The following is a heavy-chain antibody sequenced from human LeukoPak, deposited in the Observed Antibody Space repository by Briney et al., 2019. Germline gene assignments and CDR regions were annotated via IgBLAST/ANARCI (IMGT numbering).Heavy chain of an antibody. Sequence: GASVKVSCKASGYTFTGYYMHWVRQAPGQGLEWMGWINPNSGGTNYAQKFQGRVTMTRDTSISTAYMELSRLRSDDTAVYYCARSSIWFGELHPDYWGQGTLVTVSS. D-gene: IGHD3-10*01. CDR2: INPNSGGT. J-gene: IGHJ4*02. CDR1: GYTFTGYY. V-gene: IGHV1-2*02. CDR3: ARSSIWFGELHPDY.